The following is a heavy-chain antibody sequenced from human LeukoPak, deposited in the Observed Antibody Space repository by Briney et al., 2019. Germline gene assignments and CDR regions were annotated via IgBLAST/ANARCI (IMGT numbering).Heavy chain of an antibody. CDR2: IRYDGSLT. V-gene: IGHV3-30*02. CDR3: ATFTRVY. CDR1: GFTFTSYA. J-gene: IGHJ4*02. Sequence: GGSLRLSCAASGFTFTSYAMHWVRQAPGKGLEWLAFIRYDGSLTYYADSVRGRFTISRDNSKNTVYLQMNSLRDDDTAVYYCATFTRVYWGQGTLVTVSS.